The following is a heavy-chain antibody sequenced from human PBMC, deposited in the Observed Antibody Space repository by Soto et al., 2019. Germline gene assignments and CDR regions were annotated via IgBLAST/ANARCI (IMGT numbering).Heavy chain of an antibody. D-gene: IGHD2-15*01. J-gene: IGHJ4*02. CDR1: GFTFSTYW. V-gene: IGHV3-74*01. Sequence: EVQLVESGGGLVQPGGSLRLSCAASGFTFSTYWMHWVRQAPGKGLVWVSRINSDGSTTDYADSVRGRFTISRDNAKNTLYLQMTSWRAEDAAVYYCARDQGYCSGGSCYVAGYGGQGSLVTVSS. CDR3: ARDQGYCSGGSCYVAGY. CDR2: INSDGSTT.